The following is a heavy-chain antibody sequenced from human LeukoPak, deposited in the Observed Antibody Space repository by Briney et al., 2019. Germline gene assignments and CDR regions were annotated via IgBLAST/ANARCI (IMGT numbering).Heavy chain of an antibody. CDR1: GGSISSGGYY. CDR2: IYYSGST. D-gene: IGHD2-2*01. Sequence: PSETLSLTCTVSGGSISSGGYYWSWIRQHPGKGLEWIGYIYYSGSTYYNPSLKSRVTISVDTSKNQFSLKLSSVTAADTAVYYCARDAVGYCSSTSCYPKYYLDYWGQGTLVTVSS. V-gene: IGHV4-31*03. J-gene: IGHJ4*02. CDR3: ARDAVGYCSSTSCYPKYYLDY.